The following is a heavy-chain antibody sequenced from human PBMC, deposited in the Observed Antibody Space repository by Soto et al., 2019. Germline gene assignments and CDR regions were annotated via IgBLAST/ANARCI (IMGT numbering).Heavy chain of an antibody. CDR2: IWYDGSNK. D-gene: IGHD3-3*01. V-gene: IGHV3-33*01. J-gene: IGHJ4*02. CDR3: ARDQGVFWSGYFRAVPRPENGLDY. Sequence: GGSLRLSCAASGFTFSSYGMHWVRQAPGKGLEWVAVIWYDGSNKYYADSVKGRFTISRDNSKNTLYLQMNSLRAEDTAVYYCARDQGVFWSGYFRAVPRPENGLDYWGQGTLVTVSS. CDR1: GFTFSSYG.